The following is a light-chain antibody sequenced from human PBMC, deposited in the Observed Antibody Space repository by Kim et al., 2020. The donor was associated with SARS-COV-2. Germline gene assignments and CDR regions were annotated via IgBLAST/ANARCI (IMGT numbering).Light chain of an antibody. CDR3: NSRNSSDHVV. Sequence: ALGKATSTTCGAVIIRSYYASCYQKPPAQPPFLVFYGKNPRPSGTPDRFAGSSSGNTASSTTAGNQAGEEAYYYCNSRNSSDHVVFGGGTQLTVL. CDR1: IIRSYY. V-gene: IGLV3-19*01. CDR2: GKN. J-gene: IGLJ2*01.